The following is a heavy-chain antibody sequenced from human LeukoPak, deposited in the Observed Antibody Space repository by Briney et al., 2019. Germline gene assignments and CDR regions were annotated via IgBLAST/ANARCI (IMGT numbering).Heavy chain of an antibody. D-gene: IGHD6-13*01. CDR2: ISYDGSNK. Sequence: GRSLRLSCAASGFTFSSYAVHWVRQAPGKGLEWVAVISYDGSNKYYADSVKGRFTISRDNSKNTLYLQMNSLRAEDTAVYYCASLPRGSSSWYSRGNYYYYYGMDVWGQGTTVTVSS. CDR1: GFTFSSYA. CDR3: ASLPRGSSSWYSRGNYYYYYGMDV. J-gene: IGHJ6*02. V-gene: IGHV3-30-3*01.